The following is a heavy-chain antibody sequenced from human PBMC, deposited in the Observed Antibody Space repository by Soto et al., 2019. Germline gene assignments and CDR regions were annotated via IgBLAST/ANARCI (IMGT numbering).Heavy chain of an antibody. J-gene: IGHJ6*02. CDR2: IDPSDSNT. D-gene: IGHD2-2*02. CDR1: GYSFTGSW. V-gene: IGHV5-10-1*01. Sequence: PGESLKISCKGFGYSFTGSWISWVRQMPGKGPEWMGRIDPSDSNTNYSPSFQGHVSISADTSITTAYLQWSSLRASDIAKYYCARHVYTALFHYGMDVWGQGTTVTVSS. CDR3: ARHVYTALFHYGMDV.